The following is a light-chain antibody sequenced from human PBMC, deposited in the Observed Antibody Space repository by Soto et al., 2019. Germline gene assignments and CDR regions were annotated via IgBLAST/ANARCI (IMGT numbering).Light chain of an antibody. Sequence: DIQMTQYPSILSASVGDRVTITCRASQGISNYLAWYQQKPGKVPKLLIYAASTLQSGVPSRFSGSGSGTDFTLTISSLQPEDVATYYCQKYNSALWTFGQGTKVDIK. CDR3: QKYNSALWT. J-gene: IGKJ1*01. CDR2: AAS. CDR1: QGISNY. V-gene: IGKV1-27*01.